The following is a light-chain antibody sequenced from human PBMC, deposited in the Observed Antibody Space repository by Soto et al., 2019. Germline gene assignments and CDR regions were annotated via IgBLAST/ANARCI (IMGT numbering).Light chain of an antibody. J-gene: IGKJ3*01. CDR3: QQNYITPFT. CDR1: QSISNY. Sequence: DIQMTQSPSSLSASVGDRVTITCRASQSISNYLNWYQQKPGKAPKLLIYAASSSQSEVPSRFSGSGSGTDFTLTISSLQPEDIATYYCQQNYITPFTVGPGTKVESK. CDR2: AAS. V-gene: IGKV1-39*01.